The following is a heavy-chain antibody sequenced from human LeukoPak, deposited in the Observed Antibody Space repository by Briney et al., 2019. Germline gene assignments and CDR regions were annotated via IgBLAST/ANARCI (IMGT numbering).Heavy chain of an antibody. CDR3: ARDSRRGNFDY. CDR1: GYTFTSYA. J-gene: IGHJ4*02. Sequence: ASVKVSCKASGYTFTSYAMHWVRQAPGQRLEWMGWINAGNGNTKYSQKLQGRVTITRDTSASTAYMELSSLRSEDTAVYYCARDSRRGNFDYWGQGTLVTASS. V-gene: IGHV1-3*01. D-gene: IGHD3-16*01. CDR2: INAGNGNT.